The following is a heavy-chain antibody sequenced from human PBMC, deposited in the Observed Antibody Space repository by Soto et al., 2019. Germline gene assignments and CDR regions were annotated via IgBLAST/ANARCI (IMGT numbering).Heavy chain of an antibody. Sequence: QVQLVQSESEVKKPGSSVKVSCKVSGGTFKNYAISWVRQAPGQGLEWVGGILPVFAELNYAPKLQGRVTITADEVTSTAHLELGSLTSEDTAVYFCARASDTIGYYYWGQGTLVTVSS. CDR3: ARASDTIGYYY. J-gene: IGHJ4*02. CDR1: GGTFKNYA. V-gene: IGHV1-69*01. D-gene: IGHD3-22*01. CDR2: ILPVFAEL.